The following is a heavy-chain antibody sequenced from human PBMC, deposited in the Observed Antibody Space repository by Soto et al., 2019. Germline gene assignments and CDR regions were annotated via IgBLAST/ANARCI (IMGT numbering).Heavy chain of an antibody. Sequence: SETLSLTCAVSGGSISSSNWWSWVRQPPGKGLEWIGEIYHTATTTYNPSLKNRVTISVDASKSQFYLKLRSVTAADTAVYYCARGMAEEQIFYYFDYWGQGALVTVSS. CDR1: GGSISSSNW. CDR3: ARGMAEEQIFYYFDY. V-gene: IGHV4-4*02. CDR2: IYHTATT. J-gene: IGHJ4*02. D-gene: IGHD3-9*01.